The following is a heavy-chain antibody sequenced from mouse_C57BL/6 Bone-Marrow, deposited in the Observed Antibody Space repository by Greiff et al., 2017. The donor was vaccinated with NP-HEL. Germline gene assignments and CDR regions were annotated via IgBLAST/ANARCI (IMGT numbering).Heavy chain of an antibody. CDR1: GYSITSGYD. V-gene: IGHV3-1*01. CDR2: ISYSGST. CDR3: ARVSYGNDAMDY. J-gene: IGHJ4*01. Sequence: EVKLMESGPGMVKPSQSLSLTCTVTGYSITSGYDWHWIRHFPGNKLEWMGYISYSGSTKSIPSLKSRIPLTHDTSKNHFFLKLSSVATEDTATYDCARVSYGNDAMDYWGQGTSVTVSS. D-gene: IGHD2-1*01.